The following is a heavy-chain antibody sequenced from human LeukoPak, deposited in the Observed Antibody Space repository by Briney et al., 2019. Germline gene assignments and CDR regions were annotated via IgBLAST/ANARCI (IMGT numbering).Heavy chain of an antibody. CDR3: ARELGIEGYWYFDR. Sequence: PGGSRRLSCAASGFTVRSYDMHWVPQVAGKGLEWVSAISTASNPHYAASVQGRFTIFRANAENSLYLQMNSLSAEDTAVYYCARELGIEGYWYFDRWGRGTLVTLSS. CDR1: GFTVRSYD. CDR2: ISTASNP. J-gene: IGHJ2*01. V-gene: IGHV3-13*05. D-gene: IGHD7-27*01.